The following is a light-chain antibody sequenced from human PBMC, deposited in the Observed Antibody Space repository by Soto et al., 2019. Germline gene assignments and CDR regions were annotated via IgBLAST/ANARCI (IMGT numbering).Light chain of an antibody. V-gene: IGKV3-20*01. J-gene: IGKJ1*01. CDR2: GAS. Sequence: EIVLTQSPGTLSLSPGERATLSCRASQSVSSSYLAWFQQKRGQTPRLLIYGASSRATGVPDRSSGSGSGTDFTLTISRLEPEDFAVYYCLQSDSSPWTFGQGTKVELK. CDR1: QSVSSSY. CDR3: LQSDSSPWT.